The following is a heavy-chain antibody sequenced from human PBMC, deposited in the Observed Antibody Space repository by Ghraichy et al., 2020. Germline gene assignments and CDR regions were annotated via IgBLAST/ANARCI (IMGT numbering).Heavy chain of an antibody. D-gene: IGHD3-22*01. V-gene: IGHV3-13*04. Sequence: GGSLRLSCAASGFTFSSYDMHWVRQATGKGLEWVSAIGTAGDTYYPGSVKGRFTISRENAKNSLYLQMNSLRAGDTAVYYCARGYYDSSGYYPDAFDIWGQGTMVTVSS. J-gene: IGHJ3*02. CDR2: IGTAGDT. CDR1: GFTFSSYD. CDR3: ARGYYDSSGYYPDAFDI.